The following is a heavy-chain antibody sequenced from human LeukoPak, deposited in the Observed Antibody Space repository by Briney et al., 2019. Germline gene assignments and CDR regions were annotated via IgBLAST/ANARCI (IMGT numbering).Heavy chain of an antibody. CDR3: TRRRNYEYYMDV. CDR2: IRSKANSYAT. J-gene: IGHJ6*03. Sequence: GGSLRLSCAASGFTFSGSAMHWVRQASGKGLEWVCRIRSKANSYATAYAASVKGRFTISRDDSKNTAYLQMNSLKTEDTAVYYCTRRRNYEYYMDVWGKGTTVTVSS. CDR1: GFTFSGSA. V-gene: IGHV3-73*01.